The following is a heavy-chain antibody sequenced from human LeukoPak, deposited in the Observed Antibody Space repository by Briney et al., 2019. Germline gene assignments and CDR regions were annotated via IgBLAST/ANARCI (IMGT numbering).Heavy chain of an antibody. CDR3: AKDYNYVPDY. CDR1: GYTFTSYY. Sequence: ASVKVSCKASGYTFTSYYMHWVRQAPGRGLERMGWISAVNGDIHPAQKFQDGVTLTTDTSTSTAYMELRSLRSDDTAVYYCAKDYNYVPDYWGQGTLITVSS. CDR2: ISAVNGDI. J-gene: IGHJ4*02. D-gene: IGHD5-24*01. V-gene: IGHV1-18*04.